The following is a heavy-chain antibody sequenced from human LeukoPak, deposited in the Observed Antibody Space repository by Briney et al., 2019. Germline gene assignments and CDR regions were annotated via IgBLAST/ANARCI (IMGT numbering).Heavy chain of an antibody. V-gene: IGHV5-51*01. Sequence: PGESLKISCKGSGYSFTSYWIGWVRQMPGKGLEWMGIIYPGDSDTRYSPSFQGQVTISADKSISTAYLQWSSLKASDTAMYYCARQAAHGVLAVNWFDPWGQGTLVTVSS. D-gene: IGHD6-6*01. J-gene: IGHJ5*02. CDR1: GYSFTSYW. CDR3: ARQAAHGVLAVNWFDP. CDR2: IYPGDSDT.